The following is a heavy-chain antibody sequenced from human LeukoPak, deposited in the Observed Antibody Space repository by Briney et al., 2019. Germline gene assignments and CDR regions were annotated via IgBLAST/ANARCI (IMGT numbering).Heavy chain of an antibody. Sequence: PSETLSLTCTVSAYSIRSGYFWGWIRQPPGKGLEWTASIYHSGSTYYNPSLKSRVTISVDTSKNQFSLKLTSVTAADTAVYYCARVLYYDVLTGYYINGWFDPWGQGTLVAVSS. CDR2: IYHSGST. V-gene: IGHV4-38-2*02. D-gene: IGHD3-9*01. CDR3: ARVLYYDVLTGYYINGWFDP. CDR1: AYSIRSGYF. J-gene: IGHJ5*02.